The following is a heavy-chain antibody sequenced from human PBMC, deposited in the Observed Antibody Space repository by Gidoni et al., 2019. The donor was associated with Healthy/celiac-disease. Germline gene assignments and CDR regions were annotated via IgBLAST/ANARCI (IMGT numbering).Heavy chain of an antibody. D-gene: IGHD4-17*01. V-gene: IGHV3-33*01. CDR2: IWYDGSNK. J-gene: IGHJ6*02. Sequence: QVQLVESGGGVVQPGRSLRLSGAASGFTFSSYGMHGVRPAPGKGLEWVAVIWYDGSNKYYADSVKGRFTISRDNSKNTLYLQMNSLRAEDTAVYYCARDYGDYADYYGMDVWGQGTTVTVSS. CDR3: ARDYGDYADYYGMDV. CDR1: GFTFSSYG.